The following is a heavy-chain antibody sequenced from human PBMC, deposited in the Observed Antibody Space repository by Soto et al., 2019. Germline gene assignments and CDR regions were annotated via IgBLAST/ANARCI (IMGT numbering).Heavy chain of an antibody. CDR2: IYPGTSNT. V-gene: IGHV5-51*01. CDR1: GYRFTNYW. D-gene: IGHD3-22*01. J-gene: IGHJ4*02. Sequence: PGESLKISCKGSGYRFTNYWIGWVRQMPGKGLEWMGIIYPGTSNTLYSPSFQGQVTISVDKSITTAFLQWSSLKASDTAVYYCGKVSTYYYDSTFDYWGQGTLVTVSS. CDR3: GKVSTYYYDSTFDY.